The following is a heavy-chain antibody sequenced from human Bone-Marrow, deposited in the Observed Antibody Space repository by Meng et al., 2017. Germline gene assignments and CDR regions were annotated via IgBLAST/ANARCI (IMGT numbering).Heavy chain of an antibody. CDR2: INTDGTTT. D-gene: IGHD2-15*01. CDR1: GFTFLSYW. J-gene: IGHJ4*02. Sequence: LVVAGGCVGQRGGCRSSVFSSLGFTFLSYWMHWVHQVPWKGLVWVSRINTDGTTTTYAESVKGLFTISRDNAKNTLYLQMNSLRGEDTAVYYCARDVAGRGGYWGQGTLVTVSS. CDR3: ARDVAGRGGY. V-gene: IGHV3-74*01.